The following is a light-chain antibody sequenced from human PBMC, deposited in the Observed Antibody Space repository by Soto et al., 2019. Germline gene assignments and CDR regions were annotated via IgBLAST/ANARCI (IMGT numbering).Light chain of an antibody. V-gene: IGKV3-15*01. CDR3: QQYNNWPPMA. Sequence: EIVMTQSPATLSVSPGERATLSCRASQSVSGNLAWYQQKPGQAPRLLIYGASTRATGIPAWFSGSGSGTEFTLTISSLQSEDFAVYYSQQYNNWPPMAFGQGTKVEIK. CDR2: GAS. CDR1: QSVSGN. J-gene: IGKJ1*01.